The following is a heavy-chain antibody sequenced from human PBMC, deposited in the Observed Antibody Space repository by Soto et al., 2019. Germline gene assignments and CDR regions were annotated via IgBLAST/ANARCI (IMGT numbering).Heavy chain of an antibody. J-gene: IGHJ4*02. V-gene: IGHV3-15*01. CDR3: STGRITDYGGNVDS. CDR2: IKSKTGGGTT. D-gene: IGHD4-17*01. CDR1: GFTFSTAW. Sequence: EVQLVESGGGLVKPGGSLRLSCAASGFTFSTAWMSWVRQAPGKGLEWVGRIKSKTGGGTTEYAAHVKGRFTISRDDSKNTLYLQRNSLKSEDTAVYDCSTGRITDYGGNVDSWGQGTLVTVSS.